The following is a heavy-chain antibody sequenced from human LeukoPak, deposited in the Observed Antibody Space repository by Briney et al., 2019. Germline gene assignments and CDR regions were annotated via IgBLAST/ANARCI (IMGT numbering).Heavy chain of an antibody. CDR2: VYYSGTT. Sequence: SETLSLTCTVSGGSISSSSYYWGWIRQPPGKGLEWIGSVYYSGTTYYNPSLKSRVTISVDTSKNQFSLRLSSVTAADTAVYYCARVMMHIDAFDIWGQGTMVTVSS. V-gene: IGHV4-39*01. CDR3: ARVMMHIDAFDI. D-gene: IGHD2-21*01. CDR1: GGSISSSSYY. J-gene: IGHJ3*02.